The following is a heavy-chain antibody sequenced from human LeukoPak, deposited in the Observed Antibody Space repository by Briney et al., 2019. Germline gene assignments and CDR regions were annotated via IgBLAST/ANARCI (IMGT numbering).Heavy chain of an antibody. CDR3: ARYLPAAMSLFDY. CDR2: IRSGSSYT. Sequence: PGGSLRLSCAASGFTFSDYYMSWIRQAPGKGLEWVSYIRSGSSYTNYADSVKGRSTTSRDNAKNSLYLQMNSLRAEDTAVYYCARYLPAAMSLFDYWGQGTLVTVSS. CDR1: GFTFSDYY. D-gene: IGHD2-2*01. J-gene: IGHJ4*02. V-gene: IGHV3-11*03.